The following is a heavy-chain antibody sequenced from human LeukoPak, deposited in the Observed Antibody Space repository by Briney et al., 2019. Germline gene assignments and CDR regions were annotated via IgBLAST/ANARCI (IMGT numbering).Heavy chain of an antibody. J-gene: IGHJ4*02. CDR2: IIPIFGTA. V-gene: IGHV1-69*05. Sequence: SVKVSCKASGGTFSSYAISWVRQAPGQGLEWMGGIIPIFGTANYAQKFQGRVTITTDESTSTAYMELSSLRSEDTAVYYCARGGYSYGSLFDYWGQGTLVTVSS. CDR3: ARGGYSYGSLFDY. CDR1: GGTFSSYA. D-gene: IGHD5-18*01.